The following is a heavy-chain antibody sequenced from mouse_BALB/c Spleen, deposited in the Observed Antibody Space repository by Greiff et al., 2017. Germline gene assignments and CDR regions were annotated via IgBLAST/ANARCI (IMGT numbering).Heavy chain of an antibody. V-gene: IGHV1S29*02. CDR1: GYTFTDYN. D-gene: IGHD2-3*01. J-gene: IGHJ4*01. Sequence: EVQLQQSGPELVKPGASVKISCKASGYTFTDYNMHWVKQSHGKSLEWIGYIYPYNGGTGYNQKFKSKATLTVDNSSSTAYMELRSLTSEDSAVYYCARPIYDGYYRGMDYWGQGTSVTVSS. CDR3: ARPIYDGYYRGMDY. CDR2: IYPYNGGT.